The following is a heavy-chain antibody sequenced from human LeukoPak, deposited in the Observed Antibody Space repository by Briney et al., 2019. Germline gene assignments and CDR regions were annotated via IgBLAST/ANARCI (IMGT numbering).Heavy chain of an antibody. CDR3: ARAMADY. CDR1: GYAFTGYY. Sequence: ASVKVSCTASGYAFTGYYIHWVRQAPGQGLEWMGWINPNSGGTNYAQKFQGWVTMTRDTSISTAYMELSRLRSDDTAVYYCARAMADYWGQGTLVTVSS. J-gene: IGHJ4*02. CDR2: INPNSGGT. V-gene: IGHV1-2*04. D-gene: IGHD5-24*01.